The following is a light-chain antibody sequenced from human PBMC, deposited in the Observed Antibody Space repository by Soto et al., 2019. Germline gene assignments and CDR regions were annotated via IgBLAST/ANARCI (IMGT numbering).Light chain of an antibody. Sequence: EIVLTQSPGTLSLSPGERATLSCRASQSVSSSYLAWYQQKPGQAPRLLIYGASGRATGIPDRFSGSGSGTDFTLTIGRLEPEDFAVYYCQQYGSSPKYTFGQGTKLEIK. CDR2: GAS. CDR3: QQYGSSPKYT. V-gene: IGKV3-20*01. CDR1: QSVSSSY. J-gene: IGKJ2*01.